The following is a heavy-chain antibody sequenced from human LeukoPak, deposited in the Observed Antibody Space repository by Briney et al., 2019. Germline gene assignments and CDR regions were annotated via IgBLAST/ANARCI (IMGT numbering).Heavy chain of an antibody. D-gene: IGHD6-19*01. CDR2: ISYDGGKK. CDR1: GFTFRDYG. Sequence: GGSLTLSCAASGFTFRDYGVHWVRQTPGKGLEWVAVISYDGGKKYYADSVKGRFTISRDNSKNTVDLQMNSLRAEDTAVYYCALSSGWPFDYWGQGTLVTVSS. V-gene: IGHV3-30*03. CDR3: ALSSGWPFDY. J-gene: IGHJ4*02.